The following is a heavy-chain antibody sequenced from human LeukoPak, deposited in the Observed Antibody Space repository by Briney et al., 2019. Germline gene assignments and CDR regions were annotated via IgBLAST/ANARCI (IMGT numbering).Heavy chain of an antibody. CDR3: AKRGVVIRVILVGFHKEAYYFDS. V-gene: IGHV3-23*01. CDR1: GITLSNYG. CDR2: ISGSGGST. Sequence: VGSLRLSCAVSGITLSNYGMSWVRQAPGKGLEWAAGISGSGGSTNYADSVKGRFTVSRDNPKNTLYLQLNSLRAEDTAVYFCAKRGVVIRVILVGFHKEAYYFDSWGQGALVTVSS. J-gene: IGHJ4*02. D-gene: IGHD2-21*01.